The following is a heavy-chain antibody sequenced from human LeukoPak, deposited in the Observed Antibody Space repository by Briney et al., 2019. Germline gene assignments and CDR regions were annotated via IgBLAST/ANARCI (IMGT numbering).Heavy chain of an antibody. CDR2: MYTSGST. CDR1: GGSISSGSYY. V-gene: IGHV4-61*02. CDR3: ARGRSGSYGWFDP. D-gene: IGHD1-26*01. J-gene: IGHJ5*02. Sequence: SETLSLTCTVSGGSISSGSYYWSWIRQPAGKGLEWIGRMYTSGSTNYKPSLKSRVTISVDTSKNQFSLKLSSVIAADTAVYYCARGRSGSYGWFDPWGQGALVTVSS.